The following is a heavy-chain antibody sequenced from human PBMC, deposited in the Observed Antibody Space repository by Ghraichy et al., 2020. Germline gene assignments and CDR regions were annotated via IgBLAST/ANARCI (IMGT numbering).Heavy chain of an antibody. D-gene: IGHD5-12*01. CDR3: GQDIEHTILEAEGF. CDR2: IRGMGEKR. CDR1: GFTFSHSG. Sequence: GESLNISCAASGFTFSHSGMIWVRQTPGKGLEWISGIRGMGEKRFYADSVNGRFTISRENSNNTLYLQMNSLRAEDTAIYYCGQDIEHTILEAEGFWGQGTLVTVSS. J-gene: IGHJ4*02. V-gene: IGHV3-23*01.